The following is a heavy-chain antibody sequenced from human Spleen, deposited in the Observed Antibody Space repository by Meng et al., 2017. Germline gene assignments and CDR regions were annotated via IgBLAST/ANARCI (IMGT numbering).Heavy chain of an antibody. J-gene: IGHJ6*02. V-gene: IGHV3-7*01. CDR3: ARDQLLLWEFYYYGMDV. CDR2: IKQDGSEK. CDR1: GFNLINYA. D-gene: IGHD2-2*01. Sequence: GESLKISCAASGFNLINYAMHWVRQAPGKGLEWVANIKQDGSEKYYVDSVKGRFTISRDNAKNSLYLQMNSLRAEDTAVYYCARDQLLLWEFYYYGMDVWGQGTMVTVSS.